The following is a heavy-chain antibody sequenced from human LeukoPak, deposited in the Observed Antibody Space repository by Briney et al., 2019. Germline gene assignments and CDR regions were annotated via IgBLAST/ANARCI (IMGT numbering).Heavy chain of an antibody. CDR3: ARKGFSRGYYQYYYMDV. Sequence: GGSLRLSCAASGFTFSSYAVHWVRQAPGKGLEWVAVISYDGSNKYYADSVKGRFTISRDNSKNTLYLQMNSLRTEDTAVYYCARKGFSRGYYQYYYMDVWGKGTTVTVSS. D-gene: IGHD3-3*02. J-gene: IGHJ6*03. CDR1: GFTFSSYA. CDR2: ISYDGSNK. V-gene: IGHV3-30*04.